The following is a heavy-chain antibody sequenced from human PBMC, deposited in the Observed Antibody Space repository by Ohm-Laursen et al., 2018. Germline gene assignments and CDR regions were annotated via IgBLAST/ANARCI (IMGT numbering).Heavy chain of an antibody. D-gene: IGHD6-13*01. CDR3: ARSPPAAGTSADY. J-gene: IGHJ4*02. V-gene: IGHV4-59*07. Sequence: SDTLSLTCIVSGGSISSYYWSWIRQPPGKGLEWIGYIYYSGSTNYNPSLKSRVTISVDTSKNQFSLKLSSVTAADTAVYYCARSPPAAGTSADYWGQGTLVTVSS. CDR1: GGSISSYY. CDR2: IYYSGST.